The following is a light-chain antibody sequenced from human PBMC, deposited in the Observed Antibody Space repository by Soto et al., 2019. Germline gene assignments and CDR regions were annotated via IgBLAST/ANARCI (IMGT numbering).Light chain of an antibody. CDR1: QSVSSY. CDR2: DAS. CDR3: QQRSNWPPVT. J-gene: IGKJ4*02. Sequence: EIVLTQSPATLSLSPGERATLSCRASQSVSSYLAWYQQKPGQAPRLLIYDASNRATGIPARFRGGGSGTDFTLTISSLEPEDFAIYYCQQRSNWPPVTFGGGTKVEIK. V-gene: IGKV3-11*01.